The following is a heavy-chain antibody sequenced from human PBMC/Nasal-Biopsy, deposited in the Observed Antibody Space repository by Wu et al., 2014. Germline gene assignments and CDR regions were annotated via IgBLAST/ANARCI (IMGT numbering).Heavy chain of an antibody. D-gene: IGHD2-2*02. J-gene: IGHJ5*02. Sequence: RQAPGKGLEWVVVVSHDGSNKYYAASVKGRFTLSRDNSKNTLYLQMNSLRPEDTAVYYCARGHYTVPSTYNWLDPWGQGTLVTVSS. CDR2: VSHDGSNK. V-gene: IGHV3-30-3*01. CDR3: ARGHYTVPSTYNWLDP.